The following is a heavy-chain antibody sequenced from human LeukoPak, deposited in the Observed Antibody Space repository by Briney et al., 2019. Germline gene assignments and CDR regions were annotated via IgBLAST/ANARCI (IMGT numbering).Heavy chain of an antibody. V-gene: IGHV4-61*02. Sequence: SETLSLTCTVSGGSISSGSYYWSWIRQPAGKGLEWIGRIYTSGSTNYNPSLKSRVTISVDTSKNQFSLKLSSVTAADTAVYYCARTLVPGVRGAFDIWGRGTMVTVSS. D-gene: IGHD2-2*01. CDR3: ARTLVPGVRGAFDI. CDR1: GGSISSGSYY. J-gene: IGHJ3*02. CDR2: IYTSGST.